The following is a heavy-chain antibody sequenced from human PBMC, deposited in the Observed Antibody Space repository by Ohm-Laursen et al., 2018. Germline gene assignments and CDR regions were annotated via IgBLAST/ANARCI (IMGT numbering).Heavy chain of an antibody. CDR2: IAYDGTNE. D-gene: IGHD4-23*01. V-gene: IGHV3-30*03. CDR1: GFTFSDYA. CDR3: ASYYGGYDP. J-gene: IGHJ5*02. Sequence: SLRLSCSASGFTFSDYAMHWVRQAPGKGLEWVALIAYDGTNEKYADSVKGRFTISRDNSKNTLYLQMNNLRAEDSAVYYCASYYGGYDPWGQGTLVTVSS.